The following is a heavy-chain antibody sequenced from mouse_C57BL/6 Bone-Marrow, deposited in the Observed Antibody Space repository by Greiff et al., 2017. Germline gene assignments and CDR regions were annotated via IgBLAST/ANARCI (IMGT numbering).Heavy chain of an antibody. V-gene: IGHV5-9-1*02. J-gene: IGHJ2*01. CDR1: GFTFSSYA. CDR3: TREGGGYYVRYFDY. D-gene: IGHD2-3*01. Sequence: DVHLVESGGDLVKPGGSLKLSCAASGFTFSSYAMSWVRQTPEKRLEWVAYISSGGDYIYYADTVKGRFTISRDNARNTLYLQMSSLKSEDTAMYYCTREGGGYYVRYFDYWGQGTTLTVSS. CDR2: ISSGGDYI.